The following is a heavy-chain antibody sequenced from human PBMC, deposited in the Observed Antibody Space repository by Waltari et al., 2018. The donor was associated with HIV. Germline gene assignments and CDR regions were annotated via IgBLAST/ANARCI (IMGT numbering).Heavy chain of an antibody. Sequence: QVQLQESGPGLVKPSETLSLSCTVSGGYISTYYWSWIRQPAGKGLEWIGRINTSGSTNTNPSHKSRVTSSVDTSKNRFSQNLSPVPAADTAVYYCAREDRWAHGMAVWGQGTTVTVSS. D-gene: IGHD1-26*01. CDR1: GGYISTYY. V-gene: IGHV4-4*07. J-gene: IGHJ6*02. CDR2: INTSGST. CDR3: AREDRWAHGMAV.